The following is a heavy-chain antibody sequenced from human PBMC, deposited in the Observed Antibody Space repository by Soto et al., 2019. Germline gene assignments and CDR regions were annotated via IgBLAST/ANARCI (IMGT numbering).Heavy chain of an antibody. CDR3: TTDCDSTIIIVRFDY. CDR2: IKSKTDGGTT. CDR1: GFTFSNTW. V-gene: IGHV3-15*07. Sequence: PGGSLRLSCRASGFTFSNTWINWVRQAPGKGLEWVGRIKSKTDGGTTDYAEPVRGRFAISRDDSNNMVYLQMNSLKIEDTAVYYCTTDCDSTIIIVRFDYWGHGTLVTVSS. J-gene: IGHJ4*01. D-gene: IGHD3-22*01.